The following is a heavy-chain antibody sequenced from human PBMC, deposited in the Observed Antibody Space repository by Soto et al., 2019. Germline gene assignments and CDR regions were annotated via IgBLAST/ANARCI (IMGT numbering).Heavy chain of an antibody. J-gene: IGHJ4*02. V-gene: IGHV1-18*01. D-gene: IGHD3-22*01. Sequence: ASVKVSCKASGYTFTSYGISWVRQAPGQGLEWMGWISAYNGNTNYAQKLQGRVTMTTDTSTSTAYMELRSLRSDDTAVYYCARDRAYYYDSSGYDYWGQGTQVTVSS. CDR3: ARDRAYYYDSSGYDY. CDR1: GYTFTSYG. CDR2: ISAYNGNT.